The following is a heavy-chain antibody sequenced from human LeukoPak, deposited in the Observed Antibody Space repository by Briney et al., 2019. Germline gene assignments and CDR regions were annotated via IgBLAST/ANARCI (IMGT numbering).Heavy chain of an antibody. CDR2: IKQDGSEK. CDR1: GFTFSSHW. CDR3: VRGSVAVAGPTDY. D-gene: IGHD6-19*01. Sequence: PGGSLRLSCAASGFTFSSHWMSWVRQAPGKGLELVANIKQDGSEKYYVDSVKGRFTISRDNSENTLYLQINSLRLEDSALYYCVRGSVAVAGPTDYWGQGTLVTVSS. J-gene: IGHJ4*02. V-gene: IGHV3-7*01.